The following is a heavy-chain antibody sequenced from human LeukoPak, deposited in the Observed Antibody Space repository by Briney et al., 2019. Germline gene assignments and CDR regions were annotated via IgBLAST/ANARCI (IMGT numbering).Heavy chain of an antibody. CDR2: IYYSGST. CDR3: ARDLYYYDSSGYKLDY. J-gene: IGHJ4*02. D-gene: IGHD3-22*01. CDR1: GGSVSSGSYH. V-gene: IGHV4-61*01. Sequence: PSETLSLTCTVSGGSVSSGSYHWSWIRQPPGKGLEWIGYIYYSGSTNYNPSLKSRVTISVDTSKNQFSLKLSSVTAADTAVYYCARDLYYYDSSGYKLDYWGQGTLVTVSS.